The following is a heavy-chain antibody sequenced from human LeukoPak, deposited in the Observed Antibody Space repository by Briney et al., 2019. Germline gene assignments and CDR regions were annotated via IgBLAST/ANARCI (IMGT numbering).Heavy chain of an antibody. CDR1: GFTLSSYW. V-gene: IGHV3-74*01. CDR3: ARIGSGERNYPFDP. D-gene: IGHD1-7*01. CDR2: INSDGTST. J-gene: IGHJ5*02. Sequence: GGSLRLSCAASGFTLSSYWMHWVRQAPGKGLVWVSRINSDGTSTSYADSVKGRFTISRDNAKNTLYLQMNSLRAEDTAVYYCARIGSGERNYPFDPWGQGTLVTVSS.